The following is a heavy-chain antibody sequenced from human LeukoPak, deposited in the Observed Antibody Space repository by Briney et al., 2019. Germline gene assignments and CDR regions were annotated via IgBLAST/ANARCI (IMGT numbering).Heavy chain of an antibody. D-gene: IGHD3-10*01. CDR1: GFTFSSYA. V-gene: IGHV3-23*01. Sequence: PGGSLRLSCAASGFTFSSYAMSWVRQAPGKGLEWVSAISGSGGSTYYADSVKGRFTISRDNSKNTLYLQMNSLRAEDTAVYYCARETITMVRGASDFDYWGQGTLVTVSS. CDR2: ISGSGGST. CDR3: ARETITMVRGASDFDY. J-gene: IGHJ4*02.